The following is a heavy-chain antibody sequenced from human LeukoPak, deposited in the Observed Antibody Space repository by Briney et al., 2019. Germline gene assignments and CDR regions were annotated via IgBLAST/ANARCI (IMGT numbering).Heavy chain of an antibody. CDR3: AKAPYYGSGSYYNAFDY. CDR2: ISGSVGTI. D-gene: IGHD3-10*01. Sequence: GSLRLSCAASGFTFSSYGMSWVRQAPGKGLEWVSSISGSVGTIYYADSVKGRFTISRDNSKNTLYLQMNSLRAEDTAVYYCAKAPYYGSGSYYNAFDYWGQGTLVTVSS. CDR1: GFTFSSYG. V-gene: IGHV3-23*01. J-gene: IGHJ4*02.